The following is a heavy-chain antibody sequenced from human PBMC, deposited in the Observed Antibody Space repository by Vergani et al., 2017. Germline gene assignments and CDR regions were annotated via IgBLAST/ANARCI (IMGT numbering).Heavy chain of an antibody. J-gene: IGHJ4*02. D-gene: IGHD6-13*01. CDR2: INHSGST. CDR3: ARESSSSWYISVDY. Sequence: QVQLQQWGAGLLKPSETLSLTCAVYGGSFSGYYWSWIRQPPGKGLEWIGEINHSGSTNYNPSLKSRVTISVDTSKNQFSLKLSSVTAADTAVYYCARESSSSWYISVDYWGQGTLVTVSS. CDR1: GGSFSGYY. V-gene: IGHV4-34*01.